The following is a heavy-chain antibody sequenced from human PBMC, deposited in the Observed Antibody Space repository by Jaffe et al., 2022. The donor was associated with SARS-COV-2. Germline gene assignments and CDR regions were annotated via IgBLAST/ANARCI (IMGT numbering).Heavy chain of an antibody. CDR2: IYTSGST. V-gene: IGHV4-61*02. CDR1: GGSISSGSYY. Sequence: QVQLQESGPGLVKPSQTLSLTCTVSGGSISSGSYYWSWIRQPAGKGLEWIGRIYTSGSTNYNPSLKSRVTISVDTSKNQFSLKLSSVTAADTAVYYCARDRVYYYYGMDVWGQGTTVTVSS. CDR3: ARDRVYYYYGMDV. J-gene: IGHJ6*02.